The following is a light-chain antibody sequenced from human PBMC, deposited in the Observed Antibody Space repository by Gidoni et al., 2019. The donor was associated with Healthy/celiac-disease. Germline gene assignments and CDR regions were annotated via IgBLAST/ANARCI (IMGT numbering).Light chain of an antibody. J-gene: IGKJ1*01. CDR2: GAS. V-gene: IGKV3-15*01. Sequence: EIVMTQSPATLSVSPGERATLSCRASQSVSRNLAWYQQKPGQAPRLLIYGASPRATGIPARFSGSGSGTEFTLTISSLQSEDFAVYYCQQYNNWPWTFGQGTKVEIK. CDR1: QSVSRN. CDR3: QQYNNWPWT.